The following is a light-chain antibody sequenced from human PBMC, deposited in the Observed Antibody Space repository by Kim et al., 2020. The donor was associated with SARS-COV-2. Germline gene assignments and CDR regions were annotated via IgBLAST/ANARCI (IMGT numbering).Light chain of an antibody. CDR3: QHYNNWPPET. J-gene: IGKJ2*01. CDR1: QSVTSN. V-gene: IGKV3-15*01. Sequence: EIVMTQSPATLSVSPGDRVTLSCRASQSVTSNLAWYQQKPGQAPRLLIYGVSTRATGIPARFSGSGSGTEFTLTISSLQSEDFAVYYCQHYNNWPPETFGQGAKLEIK. CDR2: GVS.